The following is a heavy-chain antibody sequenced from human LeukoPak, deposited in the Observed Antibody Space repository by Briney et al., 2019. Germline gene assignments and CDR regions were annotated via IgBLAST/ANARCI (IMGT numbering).Heavy chain of an antibody. CDR3: ARLGDYGPGVFDY. V-gene: IGHV4-39*01. D-gene: IGHD4-17*01. Sequence: PSETLSLTCTVSGGSISSSSYYWGWIRQPPGKGLEWIGSIYYSGSTYYNPSLKSRVTISVDTSKNRFSLKLSSVTAADTAVYYCARLGDYGPGVFDYWGQGTLVTVSS. J-gene: IGHJ4*02. CDR1: GGSISSSSYY. CDR2: IYYSGST.